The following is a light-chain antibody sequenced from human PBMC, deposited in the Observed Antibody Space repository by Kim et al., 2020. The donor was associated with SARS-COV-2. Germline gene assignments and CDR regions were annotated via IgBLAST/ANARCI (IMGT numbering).Light chain of an antibody. J-gene: IGLJ3*02. CDR2: KDS. CDR3: QSADSSGTYGV. CDR1: ALPKQY. V-gene: IGLV3-25*03. Sequence: SPGQTARITCSGDALPKQYAYWYQQKPGQAPVLVIYKDSERHSGIPERFSGSSSGTTVTLTISGVQAEDEADYYCQSADSSGTYGVFGGGTQLTVL.